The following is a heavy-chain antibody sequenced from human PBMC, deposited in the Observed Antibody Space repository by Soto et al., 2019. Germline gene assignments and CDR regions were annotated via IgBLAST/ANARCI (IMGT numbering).Heavy chain of an antibody. CDR2: INSDGSST. Sequence: GGSLRLSCAASGFTFSNFWMHWVRQAPGKGLVWVSRINSDGSSTNYAESVKGRSTISRDNARNTLYLQMISLRAEDTAVYYCVRGYSYGSYPYYYYGMDVWGQGTTVTVSS. J-gene: IGHJ6*02. CDR1: GFTFSNFW. CDR3: VRGYSYGSYPYYYYGMDV. D-gene: IGHD5-18*01. V-gene: IGHV3-74*01.